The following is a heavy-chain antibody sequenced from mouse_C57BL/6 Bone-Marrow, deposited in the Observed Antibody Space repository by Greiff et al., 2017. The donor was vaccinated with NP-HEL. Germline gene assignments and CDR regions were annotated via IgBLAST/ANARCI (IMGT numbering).Heavy chain of an antibody. CDR2: INPNNGGT. D-gene: IGHD1-1*01. CDR1: GYTFTDYY. Sequence: EVQLQQSGPELVKPGASVKISCKASGYTFTDYYMNWVKQSHGKSLEWIGDINPNNGGTSYNQKFKGKATLTVDKSSSTAYMELRSLTSEDSAVYYCAITTGVATSPDWYFDVWGTGTTVTVSS. V-gene: IGHV1-26*01. J-gene: IGHJ1*03. CDR3: AITTGVATSPDWYFDV.